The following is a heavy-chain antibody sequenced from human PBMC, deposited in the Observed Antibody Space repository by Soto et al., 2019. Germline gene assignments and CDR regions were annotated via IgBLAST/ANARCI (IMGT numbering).Heavy chain of an antibody. Sequence: SETLSLTCTVSGGSISSGGYYWSWIRQHPGKGLEWIGYIYYSGSTYYNPSLKSRVTISVDTSKNQFSLKLSSVTAADTAVYYCASNYYDILTGYNDAFDIWGQGTMVTVSS. CDR2: IYYSGST. CDR3: ASNYYDILTGYNDAFDI. J-gene: IGHJ3*02. V-gene: IGHV4-31*03. CDR1: GGSISSGGYY. D-gene: IGHD3-9*01.